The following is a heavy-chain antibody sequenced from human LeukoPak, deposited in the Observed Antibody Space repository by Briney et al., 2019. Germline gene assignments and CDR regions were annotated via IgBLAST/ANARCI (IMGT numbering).Heavy chain of an antibody. CDR3: ARRQGRITIFGARAGYWYLDL. V-gene: IGHV4-34*01. Sequence: SETLSLTCAVYGGSFSGYYWSWIRQPPGKGLEWIGEINHSGSTNYNPSLKSRVTISVDTSKNQFSLKLSSVTAADTAVYYCARRQGRITIFGARAGYWYLDLWGRGTLVTVSS. D-gene: IGHD3-3*01. J-gene: IGHJ2*01. CDR1: GGSFSGYY. CDR2: INHSGST.